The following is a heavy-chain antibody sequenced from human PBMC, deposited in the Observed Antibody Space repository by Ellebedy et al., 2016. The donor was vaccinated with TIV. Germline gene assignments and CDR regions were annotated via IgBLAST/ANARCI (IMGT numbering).Heavy chain of an antibody. J-gene: IGHJ4*02. V-gene: IGHV1-18*01. CDR3: ARALYCSSTSCYSSDY. CDR1: GYTFTSYG. D-gene: IGHD2-2*01. Sequence: AASVKVSCKASGYTFTSYGISWVRQAPGQGVEWMGWISAYNGNTNYAQKLQGRVTMTTDTSTSTAYMELRSLRSDDTAVYYCARALYCSSTSCYSSDYWGQGTLVTVSS. CDR2: ISAYNGNT.